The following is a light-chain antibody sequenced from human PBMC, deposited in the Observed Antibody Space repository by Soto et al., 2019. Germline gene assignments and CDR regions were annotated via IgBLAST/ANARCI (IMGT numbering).Light chain of an antibody. J-gene: IGKJ1*01. CDR3: QQYTSYPWT. CDR2: RAS. V-gene: IGKV1-5*01. CDR1: QTISTF. Sequence: DIQMTQSPSSLSASVGDRVTISCRASQTISTFLNWYQQKPGTAPRLLIYRASSVNSGVPPRFSGSGSGRDFTLTISSLQPDDFATYYCQQYTSYPWTFGQGTKVEIK.